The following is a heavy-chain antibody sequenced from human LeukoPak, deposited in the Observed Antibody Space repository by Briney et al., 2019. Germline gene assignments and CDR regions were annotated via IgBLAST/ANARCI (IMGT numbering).Heavy chain of an antibody. CDR1: GFTFSMYA. J-gene: IGHJ4*02. CDR3: TRGQYYYHSGHYLGNFDY. V-gene: IGHV3-30*01. CDR2: ISYDGSNA. D-gene: IGHD3-22*01. Sequence: GGSLRLSCAASGFTFSMYALHWVRQAPGKGLEWVALISYDGSNADYVDSVKGRFTISRDNSKNTLFLQMNSLRPEDTAVYYCTRGQYYYHSGHYLGNFDYWGPGTLVTVSS.